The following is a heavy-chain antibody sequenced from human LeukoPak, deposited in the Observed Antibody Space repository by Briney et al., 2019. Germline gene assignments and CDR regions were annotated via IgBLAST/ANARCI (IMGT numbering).Heavy chain of an antibody. J-gene: IGHJ1*01. D-gene: IGHD4-17*01. CDR2: ISSSSSYI. Sequence: GGSLRLSCAASGLTFISYTMNWVRQAPGKGLEWVSSISSSSSYIYYADSVKGRFTISRDNAKNALYLQMNSLRAEDTAVYYCASISYGDYEHWGQGTLVTVSS. CDR1: GLTFISYT. CDR3: ASISYGDYEH. V-gene: IGHV3-21*04.